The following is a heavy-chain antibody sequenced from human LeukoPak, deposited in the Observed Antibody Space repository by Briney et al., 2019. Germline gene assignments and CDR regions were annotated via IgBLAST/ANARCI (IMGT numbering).Heavy chain of an antibody. J-gene: IGHJ4*02. D-gene: IGHD2-8*01. Sequence: PGGSLRLSCAASGFTFSSYGMHWVRQAPGKGLEWVALIWYDGTNEKYGDSVKGRFIISRDKSKNTLYLEMKSLRAEDTAVYYCAKDRGAAMVRTATFDYGGQGTLVTVSS. CDR3: AKDRGAAMVRTATFDY. V-gene: IGHV3-33*03. CDR1: GFTFSSYG. CDR2: IWYDGTNE.